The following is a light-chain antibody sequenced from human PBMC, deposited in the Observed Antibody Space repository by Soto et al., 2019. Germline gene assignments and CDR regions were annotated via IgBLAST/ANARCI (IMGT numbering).Light chain of an antibody. Sequence: EIVLTQSPGTLSLSPGERATLSCRASQSVSSSYLAWYQQKPGQAPRLLIYSASSRATGIPDRFSGSGSGTDFPLTISRLEPEDFAVYYCRQYGRSPPYTFGPGTKVDIK. CDR3: RQYGRSPPYT. CDR1: QSVSSSY. CDR2: SAS. V-gene: IGKV3-20*01. J-gene: IGKJ3*01.